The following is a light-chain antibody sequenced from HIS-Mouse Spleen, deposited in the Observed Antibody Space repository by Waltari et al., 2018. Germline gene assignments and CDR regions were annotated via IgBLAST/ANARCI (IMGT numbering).Light chain of an antibody. CDR2: DVS. CDR3: SSYTSSSTEV. V-gene: IGLV2-14*03. J-gene: IGLJ2*01. Sequence: QSALTQPASVSGSPGQSITISWTGTSSDVGGYNYVPWYQQHPGKAPKLMIYDVSNRPSGVSNRFSGSKSGNTASLTISGLQAEDEADYYCSSYTSSSTEVFGGGTKLTVL. CDR1: SSDVGGYNY.